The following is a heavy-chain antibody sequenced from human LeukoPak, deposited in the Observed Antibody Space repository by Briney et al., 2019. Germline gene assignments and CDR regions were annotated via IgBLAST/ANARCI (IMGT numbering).Heavy chain of an antibody. CDR3: ARGDVDYYDSSGYLALIDY. J-gene: IGHJ4*02. D-gene: IGHD3-22*01. CDR1: GFTFSSYA. Sequence: GGSLRLSCAASGFTFSSYAMHWVRQAPGKGLEWVAAISYDGSNKYYADSVKGRFTISRDNSKNTLYLQMNSLRAEDTAVYYCARGDVDYYDSSGYLALIDYWGQGTLVTVSS. V-gene: IGHV3-30-3*01. CDR2: ISYDGSNK.